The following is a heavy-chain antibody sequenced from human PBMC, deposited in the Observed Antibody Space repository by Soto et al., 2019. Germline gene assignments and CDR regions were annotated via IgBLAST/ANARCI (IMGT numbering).Heavy chain of an antibody. D-gene: IGHD2-8*01. CDR1: GVSFTSSA. Sequence: GASVEVSWEASGVSFTSSAVQWVLQARGQRLEWIGWIVVGSGNTNYAQKFQERVTITRDMSTSTAYMELSSLRSEDTAMYYCARHDSNGDFDFWGQGTQVTVSS. V-gene: IGHV1-58*01. J-gene: IGHJ4*02. CDR3: ARHDSNGDFDF. CDR2: IVVGSGNT.